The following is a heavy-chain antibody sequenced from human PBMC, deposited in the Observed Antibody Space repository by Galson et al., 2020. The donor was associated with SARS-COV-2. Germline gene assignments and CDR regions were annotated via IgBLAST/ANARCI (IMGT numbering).Heavy chain of an antibody. CDR1: GYTFTSYY. V-gene: IGHV1-24*01. CDR2: FDPEDGET. Sequence: ASVKVSCKASGYTFTSYYMHWVRQAPGQGLEWMGGFDPEDGETIYAQKFQGRVTMTEDTSTDTAYMELSSLRSEDTAVYYCATTTPVDQTNWFDPWGQGTLVTVSS. J-gene: IGHJ5*02. CDR3: ATTTPVDQTNWFDP.